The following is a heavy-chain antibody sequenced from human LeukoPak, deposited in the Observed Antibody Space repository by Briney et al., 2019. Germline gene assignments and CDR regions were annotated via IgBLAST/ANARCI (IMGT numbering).Heavy chain of an antibody. V-gene: IGHV4-39*07. J-gene: IGHJ4*02. CDR3: ASAYSSSWDVDY. D-gene: IGHD6-13*01. Sequence: SETLSLTCTVSGGSISSSSYYWGWIRQPPGKGLEWIGSIYYSGSTYYNPSLKSRVTISVDTSKNQFSLKLSSVTAADTAVYYCASAYSSSWDVDYWGQGTLVTVSS. CDR1: GGSISSSSYY. CDR2: IYYSGST.